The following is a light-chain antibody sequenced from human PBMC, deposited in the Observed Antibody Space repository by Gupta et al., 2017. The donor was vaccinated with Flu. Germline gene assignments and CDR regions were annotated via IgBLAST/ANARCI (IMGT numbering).Light chain of an antibody. V-gene: IGKV3-20*01. Sequence: VLTQSPGTLSLSPGERATLSCRASQSVSGSYLAWYQQKPGQSPRLLIYGASSRATGIPDRFSGSGSGTDFTLTISRLEPEDFAVYFCQQYASSPWTSGQGTKVEVK. CDR2: GAS. CDR1: QSVSGSY. CDR3: QQYASSPWT. J-gene: IGKJ1*01.